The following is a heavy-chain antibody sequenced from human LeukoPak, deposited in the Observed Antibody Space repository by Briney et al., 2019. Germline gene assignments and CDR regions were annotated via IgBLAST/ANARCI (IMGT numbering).Heavy chain of an antibody. V-gene: IGHV1-2*02. Sequence: ASVTVSCKASGYSFNGYFLHWMRQAPGQGLEWLGWINPNSGGTKYAQNFQGRVTMTRDTSISTAYMELSRLTSDDTAVYYCARMVGATEYFQHWGQGTLVTVSS. J-gene: IGHJ1*01. D-gene: IGHD1-26*01. CDR1: GYSFNGYF. CDR2: INPNSGGT. CDR3: ARMVGATEYFQH.